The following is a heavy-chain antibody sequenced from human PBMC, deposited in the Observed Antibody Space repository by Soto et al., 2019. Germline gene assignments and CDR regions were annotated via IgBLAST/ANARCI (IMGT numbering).Heavy chain of an antibody. CDR1: GFTFSSYW. J-gene: IGHJ6*03. D-gene: IGHD6-13*01. CDR3: ARETAAAAVYYYYYYMDV. CDR2: IKQDGSEK. Sequence: GGSLRLSCAASGFTFSSYWMSWVRQAPGKGLEWVANIKQDGSEKYYVDSGKGRFTISRDNAKNSLYLQMNSLRAEDTAVYYCARETAAAAVYYYYYYMDVWGKGTTVSVSS. V-gene: IGHV3-7*01.